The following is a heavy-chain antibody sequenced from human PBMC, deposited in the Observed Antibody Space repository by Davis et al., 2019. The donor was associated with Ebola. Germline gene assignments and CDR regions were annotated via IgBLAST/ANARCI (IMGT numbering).Heavy chain of an antibody. CDR2: ISATGVDK. Sequence: GESLKISCAASGFTFSNYAMSWVRQAPGGGLEWVAGISATGVDKKYADSVRGRFTISRDNSTNTLYLQMNSLRAEDTALYYCAELHSSSSHIWGQGTPVTVSS. CDR3: AELHSSSSHI. CDR1: GFTFSNYA. J-gene: IGHJ4*02. V-gene: IGHV3-23*01. D-gene: IGHD6-6*01.